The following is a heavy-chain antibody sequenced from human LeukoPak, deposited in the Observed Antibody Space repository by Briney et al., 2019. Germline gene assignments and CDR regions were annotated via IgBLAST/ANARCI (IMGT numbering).Heavy chain of an antibody. CDR3: ATWVFLGESGYYDY. Sequence: PGESLRLSCAASGFTFSTYAVTWVRQAPGKGLEWVSIITRSGGTYYADSVKGRFTISRDNSKNTLYLQMNSLRAEDTAVYYCATWVFLGESGYYDYWGQGTLVTVFS. CDR1: GFTFSTYA. CDR2: ITRSGGT. D-gene: IGHD3-10*01. V-gene: IGHV3-23*01. J-gene: IGHJ4*02.